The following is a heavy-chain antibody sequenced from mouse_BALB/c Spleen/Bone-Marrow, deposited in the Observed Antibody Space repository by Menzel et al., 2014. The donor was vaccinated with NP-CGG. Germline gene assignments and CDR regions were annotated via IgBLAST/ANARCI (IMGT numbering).Heavy chain of an antibody. CDR1: GGSITSGY. J-gene: IGHJ4*01. CDR2: ISYSGST. D-gene: IGHD1-2*01. CDR3: ARYKGFHWGMDY. Sequence: EVKLVESGPSLVKPSQTLSLTCSVTGGSITSGYWNWIRKFPGNKLEYMGYISYSGSTYYNPSLKSRISITRDTSKNXYYLQLISVTTEDTATFYCARYKGFHWGMDYWGQGTSVTVSS. V-gene: IGHV3-8*02.